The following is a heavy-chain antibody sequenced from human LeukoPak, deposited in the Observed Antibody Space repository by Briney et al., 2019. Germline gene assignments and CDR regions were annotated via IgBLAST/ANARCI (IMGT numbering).Heavy chain of an antibody. D-gene: IGHD3-10*01. J-gene: IGHJ5*02. CDR2: IHYTGST. CDR3: ARGGYYGSGNDFRFDP. V-gene: IGHV4-59*01. Sequence: SGTLSLTCTVSGGSISSYYWSWIRQSPGKGLECIGYIHYTGSTNYNPSLKSRVTISVETSKNQFSLKLKSVTAADTAVYYCARGGYYGSGNDFRFDPWGQGTLVTVSS. CDR1: GGSISSYY.